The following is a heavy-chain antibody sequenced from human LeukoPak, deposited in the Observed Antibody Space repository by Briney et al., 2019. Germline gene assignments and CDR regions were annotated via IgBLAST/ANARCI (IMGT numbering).Heavy chain of an antibody. J-gene: IGHJ5*02. D-gene: IGHD3-10*01. V-gene: IGHV1-2*02. CDR1: GYTFTGYY. Sequence: GASVKVSCKASGYTFTGYYMHWVRQAPGQGLEWMGWINPNSGGTNYAQKFQGRVTMTRDTSISTAYMELSRLTSDDTAVYYCAIPRIIMVRGSPQNGVDPWGQGTLVTVSS. CDR2: INPNSGGT. CDR3: AIPRIIMVRGSPQNGVDP.